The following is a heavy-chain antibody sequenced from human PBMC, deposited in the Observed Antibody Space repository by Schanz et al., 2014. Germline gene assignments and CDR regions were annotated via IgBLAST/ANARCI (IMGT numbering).Heavy chain of an antibody. CDR1: GYTFTNYG. V-gene: IGHV1-2*02. CDR3: ARVTTGYDS. D-gene: IGHD5-12*01. CDR2: INPNSGAT. Sequence: QVRLVQSGAELKMPGATVKVSCETSGYTFTNYGVSWVRQAPGQGLEWLGWINPNSGATSSAQKFQGRVTMTRDTSSSTVYMQLSSLTSDDTAIYYCARVTTGYDSWGQGTLVTVSS. J-gene: IGHJ4*02.